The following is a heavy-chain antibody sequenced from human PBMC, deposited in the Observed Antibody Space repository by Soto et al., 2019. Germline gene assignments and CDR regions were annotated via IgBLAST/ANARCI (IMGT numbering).Heavy chain of an antibody. D-gene: IGHD2-2*01. V-gene: IGHV4-34*01. CDR1: GGSFSAYY. CDR3: ARSRKKKRFYNYGLDV. CDR2: INHGGDT. J-gene: IGHJ6*02. Sequence: PSETLSLTCAVYGGSFSAYYWSWIRRPPMKGPEWIGDINHGGDTKYNPSLKSRVTMSVDTSKNQFSLNLSSVTAADTAIYFCARSRKKKRFYNYGLDVWGQGTTVTVSS.